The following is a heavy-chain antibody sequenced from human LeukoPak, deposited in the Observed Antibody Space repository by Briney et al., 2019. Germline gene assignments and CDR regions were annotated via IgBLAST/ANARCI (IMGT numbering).Heavy chain of an antibody. CDR2: ISGSGGST. CDR1: GFTFSSYA. Sequence: PGGSLRLSCAASGFTFSSYAMSWDRQAPGKGLEWVSGISGSGGSTYYADSVKGRFTISRDNSKNTLYLQMNSLRAEDTAVYYCAKVWGSYRSVDYWGQGTLLTVSS. J-gene: IGHJ4*02. D-gene: IGHD3-16*02. CDR3: AKVWGSYRSVDY. V-gene: IGHV3-23*01.